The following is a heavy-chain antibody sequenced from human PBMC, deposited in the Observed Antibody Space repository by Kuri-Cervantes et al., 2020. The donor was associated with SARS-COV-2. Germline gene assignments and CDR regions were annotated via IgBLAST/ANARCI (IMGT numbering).Heavy chain of an antibody. CDR3: ARRPFSSGWFDY. CDR1: GYTFTSYG. Sequence: ASVKVSCKASGYTFTSYGISWVRQAPGQGLEWMGWISAYNGNTNYEQNLQGRVTMTTDTSTSTAYMELRSLISDDTAVYYCARRPFSSGWFDYWGQGTLVTVSS. D-gene: IGHD6-19*01. J-gene: IGHJ4*02. CDR2: ISAYNGNT. V-gene: IGHV1-18*01.